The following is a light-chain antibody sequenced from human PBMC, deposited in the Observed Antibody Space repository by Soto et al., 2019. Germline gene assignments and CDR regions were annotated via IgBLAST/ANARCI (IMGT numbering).Light chain of an antibody. CDR3: QQCGSSRCT. CDR1: QSVSSSC. J-gene: IGKJ2*02. V-gene: IGKV3-20*01. Sequence: EMVLTQSQGTLSLSPGERATLSCRASQSVSSSCLAWYQQKPGQAPRPLMCGTSSRATGIPDRFSGSGSLTDFTLAISRLEPEYLAVYYCQQCGSSRCTFGQGTKLEIK. CDR2: GTS.